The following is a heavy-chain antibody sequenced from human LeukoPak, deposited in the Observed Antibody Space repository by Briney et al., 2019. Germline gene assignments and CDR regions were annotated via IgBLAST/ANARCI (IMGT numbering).Heavy chain of an antibody. V-gene: IGHV1-2*02. CDR2: NNPNSGGT. D-gene: IGHD6-19*01. CDR1: GYTFTGYY. J-gene: IGHJ4*02. Sequence: AASVKVSCKASGYTFTGYYMHWVRQAPGQGLEWMGWNNPNSGGTNYAQKFQGRVTMTRDTSISTAYMELSRLRSDDTAVYYCARIESGCDYVDYWGQGTLVTVSS. CDR3: ARIESGCDYVDY.